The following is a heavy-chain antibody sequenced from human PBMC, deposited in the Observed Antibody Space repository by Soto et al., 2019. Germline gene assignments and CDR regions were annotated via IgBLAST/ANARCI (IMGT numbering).Heavy chain of an antibody. J-gene: IGHJ5*02. CDR3: ARAPMVRGDNWFDP. V-gene: IGHV3-23*01. CDR1: GFTFSSYA. CDR2: ISGSGGST. Sequence: GGSLRLSCAASGFTFSSYAMSWVRQAPGKGLEWVSAISGSGGSTYYADSVKGRFTISRDNSKNTLYLQMNSLRAEDTAVYYCARAPMVRGDNWFDPWGQGTLVTVSS. D-gene: IGHD3-10*01.